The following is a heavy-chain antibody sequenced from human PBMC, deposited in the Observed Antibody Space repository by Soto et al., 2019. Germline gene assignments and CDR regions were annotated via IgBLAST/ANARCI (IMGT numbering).Heavy chain of an antibody. CDR2: IFSNDDK. V-gene: IGHV2-26*01. CDR1: GFSLSNTRTG. Sequence: SGPTLVNPTETLSLTCTVSGFSLSNTRTGVSWIRQPPGKALGWLAHIFSNDDKSYNTSLKSRLTISKDTSKSQVVLTMTNMDPVDTATYYCARIRCSSTSCHIANWFDPWGQGSLVTVSS. CDR3: ARIRCSSTSCHIANWFDP. J-gene: IGHJ5*02. D-gene: IGHD2-2*01.